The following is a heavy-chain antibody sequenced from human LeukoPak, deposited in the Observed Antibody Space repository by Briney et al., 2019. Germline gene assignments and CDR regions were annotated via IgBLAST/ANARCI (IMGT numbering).Heavy chain of an antibody. CDR2: IYYSGST. D-gene: IGHD2-8*02. CDR1: GGSLSSYY. Sequence: PSETLSLTCTVSGGSLSSYYWSWIRQPPGKGLEWIGYIYYSGSTNYNPSLKSRVTISVDASKNQFSLKLSSVTAADTAVYYCASDWSEDAFDIWGQGTMVTVSS. CDR3: ASDWSEDAFDI. V-gene: IGHV4-59*01. J-gene: IGHJ3*02.